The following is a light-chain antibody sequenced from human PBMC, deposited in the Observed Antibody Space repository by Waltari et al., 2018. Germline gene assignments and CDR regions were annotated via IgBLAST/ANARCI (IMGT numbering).Light chain of an antibody. J-gene: IGKJ4*02. CDR1: QSVSLSY. CDR2: ATF. V-gene: IGKV3-20*01. Sequence: EFVLTQSPGTLSLSPGATATLSCRASQSVSLSYLGWYQQKPGQVPRLLIYATFNRATGITDRFSGSGSGTDFTLTISRLEPDDFAVYYCQQLGWFGGGTKVEIK. CDR3: QQLGW.